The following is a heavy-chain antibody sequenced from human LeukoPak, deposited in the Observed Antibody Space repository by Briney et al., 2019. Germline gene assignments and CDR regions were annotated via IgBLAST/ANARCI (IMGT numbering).Heavy chain of an antibody. V-gene: IGHV3-30-3*01. Sequence: GRSLRLSCAASGFTFSSYAVHWVRQAPGKGLEWVAIISYDGSNKYYADSVKGRFTISRDNSKNTLYLQMNSLRAEDTAVYYCARSGDGYNYWAGHFDYWGQGTLVTVSS. CDR1: GFTFSSYA. D-gene: IGHD5-24*01. CDR3: ARSGDGYNYWAGHFDY. J-gene: IGHJ4*02. CDR2: ISYDGSNK.